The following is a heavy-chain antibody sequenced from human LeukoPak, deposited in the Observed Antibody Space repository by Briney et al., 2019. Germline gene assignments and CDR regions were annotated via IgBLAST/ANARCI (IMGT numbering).Heavy chain of an antibody. J-gene: IGHJ3*02. Sequence: GGSLRLSCAASGFTFSSYSMNWVRQAPGKGLEWVSYISSSSSTIYYADSVKGRFTISRDNAKNSLYLQMNSLRDEDTAVYYCAREPLGYCSGGSCPDAFDIWGQGTMVTVSS. CDR2: ISSSSSTI. D-gene: IGHD2-15*01. CDR1: GFTFSSYS. CDR3: AREPLGYCSGGSCPDAFDI. V-gene: IGHV3-48*02.